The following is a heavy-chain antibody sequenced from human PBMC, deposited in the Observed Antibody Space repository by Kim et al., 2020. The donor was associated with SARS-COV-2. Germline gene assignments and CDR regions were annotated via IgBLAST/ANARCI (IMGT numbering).Heavy chain of an antibody. CDR2: INHSGST. D-gene: IGHD3-16*01. CDR1: GGSFSGYY. V-gene: IGHV4-34*01. J-gene: IGHJ5*02. CDR3: ARFDGSIMITFGGVRGATTWFYP. Sequence: SETLSLTCAVYGGSFSGYYWSWIRQPPGKGLEWIGEINHSGSTNYNPSLKSRVTISVDTSKNQFSLKLSSVTAADTAVYYCARFDGSIMITFGGVRGATTWFYPWGQGTLVTVSS.